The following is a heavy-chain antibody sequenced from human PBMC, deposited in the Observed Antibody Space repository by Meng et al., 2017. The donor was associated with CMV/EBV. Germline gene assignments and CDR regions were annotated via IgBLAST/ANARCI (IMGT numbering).Heavy chain of an antibody. D-gene: IGHD3-10*01. Sequence: SGFTFFSEAVHCGRQAPRKGLVWVAVITFDGTNEYYAASAKSRFSISSDSYTNTMYLQMSSLRTEDTAVYYCARDGGGSGSGGWIDPWGQGTLVTVSS. CDR2: ITFDGTNE. V-gene: IGHV3-30*04. CDR1: GFTFFSEA. J-gene: IGHJ5*02. CDR3: ARDGGGSGSGGWIDP.